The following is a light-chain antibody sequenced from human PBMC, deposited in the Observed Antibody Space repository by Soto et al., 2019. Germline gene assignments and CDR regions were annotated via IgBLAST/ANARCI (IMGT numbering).Light chain of an antibody. CDR3: QQYGSSPPWT. V-gene: IGKV3-20*01. Sequence: IVLTHSPGTLSFSPWERYTLYFSSSQSVSSSYLAWYQQKPGQAPRLLIYGASSRATGIPDRFSGSGSGTDFTLTISRLEPEDFAVYYCQQYGSSPPWTFGQGTKVDI. CDR2: GAS. J-gene: IGKJ1*01. CDR1: QSVSSSY.